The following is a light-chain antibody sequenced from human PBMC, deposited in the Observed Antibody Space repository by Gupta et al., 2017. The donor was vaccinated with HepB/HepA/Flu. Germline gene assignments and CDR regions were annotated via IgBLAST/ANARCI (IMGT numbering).Light chain of an antibody. Sequence: LTQIPSVSASSGPPVRITCSGDSVGERFASWYQQKPGQSPVLVIYHATNRPAGIRERFSASNSVNTATLTISGTQTRDEDDYYCQAWDSSTVTFGGGTKVTVL. CDR2: HAT. V-gene: IGLV3-1*01. CDR3: QAWDSSTVT. J-gene: IGLJ2*01. CDR1: SVGERF.